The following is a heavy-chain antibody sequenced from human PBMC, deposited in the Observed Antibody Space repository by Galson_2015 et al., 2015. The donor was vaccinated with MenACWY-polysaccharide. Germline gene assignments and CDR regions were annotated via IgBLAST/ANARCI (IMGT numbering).Heavy chain of an antibody. CDR1: GFTFSTYW. V-gene: IGHV3-74*01. CDR2: IKSDGSST. Sequence: SLRLSCAASGFTFSTYWMHWVRQAPGKGLVWVSRIKSDGSSTNYADSVKGRFTISRDNAKNTLYLQMNSLRAEDTALYYCARGYNAYDCGQGALVTVSA. CDR3: ARGYNAYD. J-gene: IGHJ4*02. D-gene: IGHD5-12*01.